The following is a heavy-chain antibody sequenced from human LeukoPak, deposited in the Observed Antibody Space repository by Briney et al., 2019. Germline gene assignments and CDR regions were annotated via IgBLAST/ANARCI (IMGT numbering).Heavy chain of an antibody. CDR2: MNPKSANT. J-gene: IGHJ4*02. V-gene: IGHV1-8*03. D-gene: IGHD6-19*01. Sequence: GASVKVSCKASGYTFSSYDINWVRQATGQGLEWMGWMNPKSANTGYARKFQGRVTITRDTSASTAYMELSSLRSEDTAVYYCARVVRYSSGPLTDLFPYSFDYWGQGTLVTVSS. CDR3: ARVVRYSSGPLTDLFPYSFDY. CDR1: GYTFSSYD.